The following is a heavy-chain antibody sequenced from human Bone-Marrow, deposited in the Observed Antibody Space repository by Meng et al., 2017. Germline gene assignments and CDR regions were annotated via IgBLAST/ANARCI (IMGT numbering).Heavy chain of an antibody. J-gene: IGHJ3*02. V-gene: IGHV1-69*06. D-gene: IGHD6-19*01. CDR2: IIPIFGTA. CDR3: ARDCSGWYGGSAFDI. Sequence: SVKVSCKASGGTFSSYAISWVRQAPGQGLEWMGEIIPIFGTANYAQKFQGRVTITADKSTSTAYMELSSLRSEDTAVYYCARDCSGWYGGSAFDIWGQGTMVTVSS. CDR1: GGTFSSYA.